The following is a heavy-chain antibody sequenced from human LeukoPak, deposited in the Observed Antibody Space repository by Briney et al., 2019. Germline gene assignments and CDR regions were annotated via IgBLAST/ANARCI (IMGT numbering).Heavy chain of an antibody. CDR1: GFTFSSYW. CDR3: ARKLSTALSGHNWIDP. D-gene: IGHD3-16*02. J-gene: IGHJ5*02. V-gene: IGHV3-7*01. CDR2: IKQEGSEK. Sequence: GGSLRLSCAASGFTFSSYWMNWVRQAPGKGLEWVANIKQEGSEKYYVDSVKGRFTISRDNAKNSLYLQMESLRAEDTAVYYCARKLSTALSGHNWIDPWGQGTLVTVSS.